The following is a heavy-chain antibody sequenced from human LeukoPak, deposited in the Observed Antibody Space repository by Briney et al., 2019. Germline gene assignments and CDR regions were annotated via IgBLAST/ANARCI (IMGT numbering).Heavy chain of an antibody. V-gene: IGHV3-23*01. J-gene: IGHJ6*03. CDR1: GFTFSSYA. CDR3: AKEVGYYYYMDV. CDR2: ISGSGNTT. D-gene: IGHD1-26*01. Sequence: PGGSLRLSCAASGFTFSSYAMSWVRQAPGKGLEWVSGISGSGNTTYYADSVKGRFTISRDNSKNTLYLQMNSLRAEDTAIYYCAKEVGYYYYMDVWGKGTTVTVSS.